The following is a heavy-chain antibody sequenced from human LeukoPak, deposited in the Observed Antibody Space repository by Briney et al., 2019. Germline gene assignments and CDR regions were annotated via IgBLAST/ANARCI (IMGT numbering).Heavy chain of an antibody. D-gene: IGHD3-22*01. CDR1: GYTFTSYG. Sequence: ASVKVSCKASGYTFTSYGITWVRQAPGQGLEWMGWISAYNGNTNYAQKLQGRVTMTTDTSTSTAYMELRSLRSDDTAVYYCARSRAPVVWTVNDAFGIWGRGTMVTVSS. CDR2: ISAYNGNT. V-gene: IGHV1-18*01. J-gene: IGHJ3*02. CDR3: ARSRAPVVWTVNDAFGI.